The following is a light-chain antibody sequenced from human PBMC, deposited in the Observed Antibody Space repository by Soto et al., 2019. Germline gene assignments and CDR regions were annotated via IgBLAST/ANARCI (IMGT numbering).Light chain of an antibody. CDR1: TSDVGTYNY. CDR3: SSYSSSSTLVV. Sequence: QSALTQPASVSGSPGQSITISCTGTTSDVGTYNYVSWYQQHPGKAPKLIIYEVRHRPSGVSDRFSGSKSGNTASLTISGLQAEDEADYYCSSYSSSSTLVVFGGGTQLTVL. CDR2: EVR. V-gene: IGLV2-14*03. J-gene: IGLJ2*01.